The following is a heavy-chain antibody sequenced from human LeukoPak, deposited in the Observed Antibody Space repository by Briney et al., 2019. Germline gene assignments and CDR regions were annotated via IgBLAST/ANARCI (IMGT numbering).Heavy chain of an antibody. V-gene: IGHV5-51*01. CDR3: ASGDSSGHYRLPTEAY. J-gene: IGHJ4*02. D-gene: IGHD3-22*01. CDR2: IYPVDSET. CDR1: GYSYTTYW. Sequence: GESLKISCKGSGYSYTTYWIGWVRQMPGKGLEWMGIIYPVDSETKYSPSFEGQVSISADKSINTAYLQWSNLRASDSAMYYCASGDSSGHYRLPTEAYWRQGTLVTVSS.